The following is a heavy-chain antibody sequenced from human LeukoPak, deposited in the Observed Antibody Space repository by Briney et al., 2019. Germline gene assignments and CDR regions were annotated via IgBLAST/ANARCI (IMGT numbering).Heavy chain of an antibody. D-gene: IGHD5-12*01. CDR2: ISYDGSNK. V-gene: IGHV3-30*04. Sequence: GGSLRPSCAASGFTFSSYAMHWVRQAPGKGLEWVAVISYDGSNKYYADSVKGRFTISRDNSKNTLYLQMNSLRAEDTAVYYCAKDRVGYEGPFDYWGQGTLVTVSS. CDR1: GFTFSSYA. CDR3: AKDRVGYEGPFDY. J-gene: IGHJ4*02.